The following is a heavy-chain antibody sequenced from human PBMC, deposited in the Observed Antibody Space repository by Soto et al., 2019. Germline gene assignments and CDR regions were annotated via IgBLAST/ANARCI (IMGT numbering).Heavy chain of an antibody. V-gene: IGHV1-69*02. CDR2: IIPILGIA. J-gene: IGHJ6*02. Sequence: QVQLVQSGAEVKKPGSSVKVSCKASGGTFSSYTISWVRQAPGQGLEWMGRIIPILGIANYAQKFQGRVTTTADKSTSTAYMELSSLRSEDTALYYCASEPLPAGDYYYGMDVWGQGTTVTVSS. D-gene: IGHD2-2*01. CDR3: ASEPLPAGDYYYGMDV. CDR1: GGTFSSYT.